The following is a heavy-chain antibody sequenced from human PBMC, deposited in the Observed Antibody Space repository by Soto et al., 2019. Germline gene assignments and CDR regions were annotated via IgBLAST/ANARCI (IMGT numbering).Heavy chain of an antibody. Sequence: GGSLRLSCAASGLTFSSYAMHWVRQAPGKGLEWVAVISYDGSNKYYADSVKGRFTISRDNSKNTLYLQMNSLRAEDTAVYYCARERTDSSSPFDYWGQGTLVTVSS. CDR1: GLTFSSYA. CDR2: ISYDGSNK. J-gene: IGHJ4*02. D-gene: IGHD6-6*01. CDR3: ARERTDSSSPFDY. V-gene: IGHV3-30-3*01.